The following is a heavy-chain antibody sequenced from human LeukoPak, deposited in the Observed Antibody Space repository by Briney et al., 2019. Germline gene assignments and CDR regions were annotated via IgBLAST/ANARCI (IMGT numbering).Heavy chain of an antibody. CDR1: GFILSSYS. CDR2: IRDSGSST. D-gene: IGHD1-26*01. J-gene: IGHJ4*02. V-gene: IGHV3-23*01. CDR3: AKYGPQDSGSSHFDY. Sequence: GGSLRLSCAASGFILSSYSMSWVRQAPGKGLEWVSAIRDSGSSTHYADSVKGRFTTSRDNSKNTLFLQMNSLRAEDTAIYYCAKYGPQDSGSSHFDYWGQGALVTVSS.